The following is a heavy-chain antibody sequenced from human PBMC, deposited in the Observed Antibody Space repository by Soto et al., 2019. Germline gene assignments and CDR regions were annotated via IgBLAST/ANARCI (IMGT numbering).Heavy chain of an antibody. CDR3: ARELYGSGSLSGFVGTSYYGMDV. Sequence: QVQLVQSGAEVKKPGASVKVSCKASGYTFTSYGISWVRQAPGQGLEWMGWISAYNGNTNYAQKLQGRVTMTTDTPTSTAYMELRSLRSDDTAVYYCARELYGSGSLSGFVGTSYYGMDVWGQGTTVTVSS. V-gene: IGHV1-18*04. D-gene: IGHD3-10*01. J-gene: IGHJ6*02. CDR1: GYTFTSYG. CDR2: ISAYNGNT.